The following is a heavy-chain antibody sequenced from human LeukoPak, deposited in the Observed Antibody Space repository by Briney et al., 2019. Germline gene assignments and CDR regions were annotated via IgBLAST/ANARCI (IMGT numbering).Heavy chain of an antibody. CDR1: GFTVSSNY. J-gene: IGHJ4*02. Sequence: PGGSLRLSCAASGFTVSSNYMSWVRQAPGKGLEWVSVIYSGGSTYYADSVKGRFTISRDNSKNTLYLQMNSLRAEDTAVYHCTKAHRALDSTSHYLYFDLWGLGTLLTVSS. V-gene: IGHV3-66*01. D-gene: IGHD6-13*01. CDR3: TKAHRALDSTSHYLYFDL. CDR2: IYSGGST.